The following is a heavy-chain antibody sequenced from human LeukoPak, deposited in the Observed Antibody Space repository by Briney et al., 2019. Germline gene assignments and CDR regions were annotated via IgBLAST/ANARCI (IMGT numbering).Heavy chain of an antibody. J-gene: IGHJ4*02. D-gene: IGHD3-22*01. Sequence: SGGSLRLSCAASGFTFSSYEMNWVRQAPGKGLEWVSYISSSGSTIYYADSVKGRFTISRDNAKNSLYLQMYSLRAEDTAVYYCARDTYYYDSSGYYDYWGQGTLVTVSS. V-gene: IGHV3-48*03. CDR2: ISSSGSTI. CDR1: GFTFSSYE. CDR3: ARDTYYYDSSGYYDY.